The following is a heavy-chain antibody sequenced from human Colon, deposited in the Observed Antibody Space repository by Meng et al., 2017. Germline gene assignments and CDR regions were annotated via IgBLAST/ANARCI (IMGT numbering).Heavy chain of an antibody. D-gene: IGHD3-9*01. CDR2: INLGNGNT. V-gene: IGHV1-3*01. J-gene: IGHJ4*02. CDR3: TSPIY. Sequence: QVQLVQYGAEVKKPVASVKVSCKASGSTLSSYAVHWVRQAPGQRLEWMGWINLGNGNTKYSQNFQGRVTITRDTSASTAYMELSSLTSEDTAVYYCTSPIYWGQGTLVTVSS. CDR1: GSTLSSYA.